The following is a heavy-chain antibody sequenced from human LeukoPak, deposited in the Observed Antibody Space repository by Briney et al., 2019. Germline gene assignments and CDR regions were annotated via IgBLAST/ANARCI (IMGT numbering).Heavy chain of an antibody. CDR3: AKDGRSRFLEWLSPNYY. Sequence: GGSLRLSCAASGFAFSSYWMSWVRQAPGKGLEWVAVIWYDGSNKYYADSVKGRFTISRDNSKNTLYLQMNSLRAEDTAVYYCAKDGRSRFLEWLSPNYYWGQGTLVTVSS. D-gene: IGHD3-3*01. CDR2: IWYDGSNK. V-gene: IGHV3-33*06. CDR1: GFAFSSYW. J-gene: IGHJ4*02.